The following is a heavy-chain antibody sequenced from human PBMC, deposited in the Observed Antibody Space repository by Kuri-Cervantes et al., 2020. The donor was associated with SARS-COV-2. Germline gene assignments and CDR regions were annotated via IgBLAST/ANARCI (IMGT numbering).Heavy chain of an antibody. CDR3: AADDSSGYFGYFDL. D-gene: IGHD3-22*01. Sequence: SVKVSCKASGGTFSSYAISWVRQAPGQGLEWMGRIIPILGIANYAQKFQGRVTITADESTSTAYMELSSLRSEDTAVYYCAADDSSGYFGYFDLWGRGTLVTVSS. CDR1: GGTFSSYA. V-gene: IGHV1-69*04. CDR2: IIPILGIA. J-gene: IGHJ2*01.